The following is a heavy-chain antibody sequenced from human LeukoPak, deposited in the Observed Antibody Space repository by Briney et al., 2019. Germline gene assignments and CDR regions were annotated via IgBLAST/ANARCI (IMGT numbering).Heavy chain of an antibody. D-gene: IGHD3-3*01. Sequence: GGSLRLSCAASGFTVSSNYMSWVRQAPGKGLEWVSAISGSGGSTYYADSVKGRFTISRDNSKNTLYLQMNSLRAEDTAVYYCAKEAHLDEEWYYYYYMDVWGKGTTVTVSS. J-gene: IGHJ6*03. CDR3: AKEAHLDEEWYYYYYMDV. CDR2: ISGSGGST. V-gene: IGHV3-23*01. CDR1: GFTVSSNY.